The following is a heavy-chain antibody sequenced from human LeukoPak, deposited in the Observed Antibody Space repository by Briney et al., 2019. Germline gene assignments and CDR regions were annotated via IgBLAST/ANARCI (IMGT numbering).Heavy chain of an antibody. CDR3: AKGPYSSSWYGMKDFDY. Sequence: GGSLRLSCAASGFTFSSYAMSWVRQAPGKGLEWVANIKQDGSEKYYVDSVKGRFTISRDNAKNSLYLQMNSLRAEDTAVYYCAKGPYSSSWYGMKDFDYWGQGTLVTVSS. J-gene: IGHJ4*02. D-gene: IGHD6-13*01. CDR2: IKQDGSEK. V-gene: IGHV3-7*03. CDR1: GFTFSSYA.